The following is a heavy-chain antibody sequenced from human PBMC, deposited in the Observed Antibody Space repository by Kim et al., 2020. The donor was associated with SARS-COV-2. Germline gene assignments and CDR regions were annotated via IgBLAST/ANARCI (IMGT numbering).Heavy chain of an antibody. CDR1: GFTFTNYD. V-gene: IGHV1-8*01. CDR2: MNPKSGDT. D-gene: IGHD5-12*01. CDR3: SRGLGDYSGSAFPICSS. J-gene: IGHJ5*01. Sequence: ASVKVSCKASGFTFTNYDINWVRQATGQGLEWMGWMNPKSGDTRYAQKFQGRVTMTRDTSITTAYMELRSLRSDDTAVYFCSRGLGDYSGSAFPICSSWG.